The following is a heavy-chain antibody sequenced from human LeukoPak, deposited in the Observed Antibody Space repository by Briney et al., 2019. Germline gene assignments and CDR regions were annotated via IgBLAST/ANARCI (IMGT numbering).Heavy chain of an antibody. J-gene: IGHJ4*02. V-gene: IGHV3-30*04. CDR1: GFTFSSYA. CDR3: ARVGYYDSTNLDY. CDR2: ISYDGSSK. Sequence: GGSLRLSCAASGFTFSSYAMHWVRQAPGKGLEWVAVISYDGSSKYYADSVKGRFTISRDNSKNTLYLQMNSLRAEDTAVYYCARVGYYDSTNLDYWGQGTLVTVSS. D-gene: IGHD3-22*01.